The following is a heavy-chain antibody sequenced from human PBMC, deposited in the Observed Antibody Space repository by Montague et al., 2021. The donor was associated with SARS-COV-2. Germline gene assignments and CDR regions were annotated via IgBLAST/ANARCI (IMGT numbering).Heavy chain of an antibody. Sequence: PALVKPTQTLTLTCTFSGFSLSTTGVGVGWIRQPPGKALEWLALIYWDDVKRYSPSLKSRLTITKDTSKNQVVLTMTNMDPVDTATYYCAHLIRYYDIFTGIPFDDWGQGTQVTVSS. D-gene: IGHD3-9*01. J-gene: IGHJ4*02. CDR2: IYWDDVK. CDR1: GFSLSTTGVG. CDR3: AHLIRYYDIFTGIPFDD. V-gene: IGHV2-5*02.